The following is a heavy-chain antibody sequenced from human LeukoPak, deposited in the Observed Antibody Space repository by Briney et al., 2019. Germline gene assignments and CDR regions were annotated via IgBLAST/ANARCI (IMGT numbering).Heavy chain of an antibody. CDR2: ISAYNGNT. J-gene: IGHJ6*02. D-gene: IGHD3-10*01. CDR1: GYTFTSYG. Sequence: ASVKVSCKASGYTFTSYGISWVRQAPGQGLEWRGWISAYNGNTNHAQKLQGRVTMTTDTSTSTAYMELRSLRSDDTAVYYCARDYYGSGSYYYGMDVWGQGTTVTVSS. CDR3: ARDYYGSGSYYYGMDV. V-gene: IGHV1-18*01.